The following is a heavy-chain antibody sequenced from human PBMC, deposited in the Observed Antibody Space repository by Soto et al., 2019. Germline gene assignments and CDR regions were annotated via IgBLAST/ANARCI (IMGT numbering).Heavy chain of an antibody. J-gene: IGHJ6*02. Sequence: GASVKVSCKASGFTFTSSAVQWVRQARGQRLEWIGWIVVGSGNTNYAQKFQERVTITRDMSTSTAYMELSSLRSEDTAVYYCAAPGSGYYYYYYGMDVWGQGTTVTVSS. CDR1: GFTFTSSA. CDR2: IVVGSGNT. V-gene: IGHV1-58*01. D-gene: IGHD3-3*01. CDR3: AAPGSGYYYYYYGMDV.